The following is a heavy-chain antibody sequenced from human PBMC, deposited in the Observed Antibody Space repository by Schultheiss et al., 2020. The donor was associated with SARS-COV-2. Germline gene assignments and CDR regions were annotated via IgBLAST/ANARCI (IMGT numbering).Heavy chain of an antibody. CDR1: GGTFSSYA. J-gene: IGHJ6*02. Sequence: ASVKVSCKASGGTFSSYAISWVRQAPGQGLEWMGWINPNSGGTNYAQKFQGRVTMTRDTSISTAYMELSRLRSEDTAVYYCARDIKYYDFWSYGMDVWGQGTTVTVSS. CDR3: ARDIKYYDFWSYGMDV. CDR2: INPNSGGT. V-gene: IGHV1-2*02. D-gene: IGHD3-3*01.